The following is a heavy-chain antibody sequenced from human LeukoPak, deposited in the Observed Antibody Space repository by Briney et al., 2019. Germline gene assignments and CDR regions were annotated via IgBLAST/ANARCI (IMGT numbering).Heavy chain of an antibody. V-gene: IGHV7-4-1*02. CDR2: ININTGNP. CDR3: ARIGSYRTFGY. D-gene: IGHD1-26*01. CDR1: GYTFTSYA. Sequence: EASVTVSCKASGYTFTSYAMNWVRQAPAQGLEWMGWININTGNPTYAKGFAGRFVYSLDTSVSKAYLQISSLQAEDTAVYDCARIGSYRTFGYGGQGTLVTVPS. J-gene: IGHJ4*02.